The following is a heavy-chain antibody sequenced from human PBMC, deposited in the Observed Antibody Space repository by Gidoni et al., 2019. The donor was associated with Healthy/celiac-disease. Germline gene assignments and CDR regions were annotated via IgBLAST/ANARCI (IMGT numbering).Heavy chain of an antibody. V-gene: IGHV1-46*03. Sequence: QVQLVQSGAEVNKPCASVKVSCKASGYPFPSSYMHWVRQAPGQGLDWMGIINPSGGSTSYAQKFKGRVSMTRDTSTSTVYMELSSLRSEDTAVYYCARTYDSSGYYTEYYFDDWGQGTLVTVSS. CDR3: ARTYDSSGYYTEYYFDD. CDR2: INPSGGST. CDR1: GYPFPSSY. D-gene: IGHD3-22*01. J-gene: IGHJ4*02.